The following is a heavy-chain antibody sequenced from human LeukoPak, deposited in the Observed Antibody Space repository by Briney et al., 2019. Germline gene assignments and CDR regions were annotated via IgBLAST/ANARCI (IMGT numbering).Heavy chain of an antibody. CDR3: ARDPRWLTPDCTSTSCYENYFDP. CDR1: GYSINNGYQ. J-gene: IGHJ5*02. Sequence: PSETLSLTCAVSGYSINNGYQWAWIRQSPGRGLEWIGSIYHNGGAHYNPSLRSRVVISVDTSNNQFSLRLSSVTVAVTAVYYCARDPRWLTPDCTSTSCYENYFDPWGRGTLVTVSS. CDR2: IYHNGGA. D-gene: IGHD2-2*01. V-gene: IGHV4-38-2*02.